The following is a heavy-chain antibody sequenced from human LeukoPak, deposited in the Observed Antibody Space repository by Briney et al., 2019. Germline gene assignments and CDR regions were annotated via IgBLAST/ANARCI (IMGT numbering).Heavy chain of an antibody. D-gene: IGHD3-3*01. Sequence: GGSLRLSCAASGFTFSSYGMHWVRQAPGKGLEWVAFIRYDGSNKYYADSVKGRFTISRDNSKNSLYLQMNSLRAEDTAVYCCATTPNYDFWSGYYTDWGQGTLVTVSS. CDR3: ATTPNYDFWSGYYTD. CDR2: IRYDGSNK. V-gene: IGHV3-30*02. CDR1: GFTFSSYG. J-gene: IGHJ4*02.